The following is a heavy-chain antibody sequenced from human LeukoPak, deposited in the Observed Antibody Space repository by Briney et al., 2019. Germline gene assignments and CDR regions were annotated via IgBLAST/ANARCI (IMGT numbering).Heavy chain of an antibody. D-gene: IGHD3-3*01. V-gene: IGHV3-30*18. CDR1: GFTFSSYV. CDR3: AKDGFGITIFGFFDY. CDR2: MSYDGSNK. J-gene: IGHJ4*02. Sequence: SGGSLRLSCAASGFTFSSYVMHWVRQAPGKGLEWVAVMSYDGSNKYYADSVKGRFTISRDNSKNTLYLQMNSLRAEDTAVYYCAKDGFGITIFGFFDYWGRGTLVTVSS.